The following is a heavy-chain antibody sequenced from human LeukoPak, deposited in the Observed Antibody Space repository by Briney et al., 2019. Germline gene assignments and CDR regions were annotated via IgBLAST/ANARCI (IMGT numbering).Heavy chain of an antibody. Sequence: GGSLRLSCAASGFTFSNYAMSWVRQASGKGLEWVSAISGSGGNTYYADSVKGRFTISRDNSKNTLYLQMNSLRAEDTAVYYCAKPLSGYSSSWYGGWGQGTLVTVSS. CDR2: ISGSGGNT. CDR1: GFTFSNYA. V-gene: IGHV3-23*01. J-gene: IGHJ4*02. D-gene: IGHD6-13*01. CDR3: AKPLSGYSSSWYGG.